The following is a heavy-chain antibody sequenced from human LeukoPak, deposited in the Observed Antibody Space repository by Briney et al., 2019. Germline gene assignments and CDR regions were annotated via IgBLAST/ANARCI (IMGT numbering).Heavy chain of an antibody. CDR3: ARLQYCSGTSCYWFDP. D-gene: IGHD2-2*01. CDR1: GGSISSGLYS. V-gene: IGHV4-30-2*01. J-gene: IGHJ5*02. CDR2: IYHTGST. Sequence: SETLSLTCDVSGGSISSGLYSWSWIRQPLGKGLEWIGYIYHTGSTYYNPSLKSRVTISVDTSKNQFSLRLSSVTAADTAVYYCARLQYCSGTSCYWFDPWGQGTLVTAS.